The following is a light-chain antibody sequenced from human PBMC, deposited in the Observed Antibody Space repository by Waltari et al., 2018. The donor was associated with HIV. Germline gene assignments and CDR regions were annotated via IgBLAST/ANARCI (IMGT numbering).Light chain of an antibody. CDR1: RSDVGGYNY. Sequence: QSALTQPRSVSGSPGQSVTFSCTGTRSDVGGYNYVSWYQQHPGKAPKLMIYDVSKRPSGVPDRFSGSKSGNTASLTISGLQAEDEADYSCCSYAGSYTRFGGGTKLTVL. CDR2: DVS. J-gene: IGLJ2*01. CDR3: CSYAGSYTR. V-gene: IGLV2-11*01.